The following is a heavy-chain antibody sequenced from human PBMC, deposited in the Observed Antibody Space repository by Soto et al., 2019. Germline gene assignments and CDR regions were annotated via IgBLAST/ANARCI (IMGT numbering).Heavy chain of an antibody. Sequence: SETLSLTCTVSGGSISSGTSYWSWIRQRPGKGLEWIGYIFYSGSFYYTPSLRGRVMILADTSKNQFTLRLSSVTAADTAVYYCARDPLIVATYAGRIDPWGQGTLVTVSS. CDR3: ARDPLIVATYAGRIDP. D-gene: IGHD2-15*01. CDR1: GGSISSGTSY. CDR2: IFYSGSF. V-gene: IGHV4-31*03. J-gene: IGHJ5*02.